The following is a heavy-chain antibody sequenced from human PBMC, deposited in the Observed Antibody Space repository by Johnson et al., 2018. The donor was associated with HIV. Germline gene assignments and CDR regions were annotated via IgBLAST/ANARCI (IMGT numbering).Heavy chain of an antibody. CDR3: ARDGESQQLPLGDAFDV. V-gene: IGHV3-53*01. CDR1: GFTVSRSY. J-gene: IGHJ3*01. CDR2: LYSGGNT. Sequence: EVQLVESGGGLIQPGGSLRFSCAGSGFTVSRSYMNWVRQAPGKGLEWVSVLYSGGNTYYADSVRGRFTISRDNSKNTLYLQMSSLKVEDTAMYYCARDGESQQLPLGDAFDVWGQGTMVIVSS. D-gene: IGHD6-13*01.